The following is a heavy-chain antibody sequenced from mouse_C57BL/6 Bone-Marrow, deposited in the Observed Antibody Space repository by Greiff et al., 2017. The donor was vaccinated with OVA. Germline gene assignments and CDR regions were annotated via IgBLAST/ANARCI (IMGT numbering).Heavy chain of an antibody. CDR3: YLWDY. CDR1: GFHIKNTY. D-gene: IGHD6-1*01. CDR2: IDPANGNT. V-gene: IGHV14-3*01. Sequence: EVQLQQSVAELVRPGASVKLSCTASGFHIKNTYMHWVKQRPEQGLEWIGRIDPANGNTKYAPKFQGKATITADTSSNTAYLQLSSLTSEDTAIYYSYLWDYWGQGTSVTVSS. J-gene: IGHJ4*01.